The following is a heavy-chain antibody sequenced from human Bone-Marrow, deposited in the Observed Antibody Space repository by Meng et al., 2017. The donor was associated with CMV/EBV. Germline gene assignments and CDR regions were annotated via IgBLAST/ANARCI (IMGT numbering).Heavy chain of an antibody. CDR1: GFTFSSYE. CDR3: ATSSGSYYGDYFDY. Sequence: GGSLRLSCAASGFTFSSYEMNWVRQAPGKGLEWVSVIYSGGSTYYADSVKGRFTISRDNSKNTLYLQMNSLRAEDTAVYYCATSSGSYYGDYFDYWGQGTLVTVSS. J-gene: IGHJ4*02. V-gene: IGHV3-66*02. CDR2: IYSGGST. D-gene: IGHD1-26*01.